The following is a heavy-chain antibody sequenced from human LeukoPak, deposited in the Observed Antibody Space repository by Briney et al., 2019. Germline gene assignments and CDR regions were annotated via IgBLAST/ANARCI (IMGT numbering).Heavy chain of an antibody. D-gene: IGHD3-3*01. CDR1: GFTFSSYA. V-gene: IGHV3-23*01. Sequence: PGGSLRLSCAASGFTFSSYAMSWVRQAPGKGPEWVSAISGSDGRLFYADSVKGRFTISRDNSKNTLHLQMNSLRAEDTAVYYCARDPIFGVAFGQRAELGGAFDIWGQGTMVTVSS. CDR2: ISGSDGRL. J-gene: IGHJ3*02. CDR3: ARDPIFGVAFGQRAELGGAFDI.